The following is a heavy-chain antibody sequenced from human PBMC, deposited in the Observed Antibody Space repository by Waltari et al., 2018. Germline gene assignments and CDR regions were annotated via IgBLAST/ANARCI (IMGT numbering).Heavy chain of an antibody. V-gene: IGHV4-39*01. D-gene: IGHD5-18*01. J-gene: IGHJ4*02. CDR1: GGPISSSSYY. CDR2: IYYSGST. CDR3: ARHERGYSYGWYFDY. Sequence: QLQLQESGPGLVKPSETLSLPCTVSGGPISSSSYYWGWIRQPPGKGLEWIGSIYYSGSTYYNPSLKSRVTISVDTSKNQFSLKLSSVTAADTAVYYCARHERGYSYGWYFDYWGQGTLVTVSS.